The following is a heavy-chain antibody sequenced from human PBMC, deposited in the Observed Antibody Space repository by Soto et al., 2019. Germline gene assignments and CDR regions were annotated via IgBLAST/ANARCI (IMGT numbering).Heavy chain of an antibody. CDR2: IIPIFDIT. CDR1: GGTFRSYS. Sequence: QVQLVQAGAEVKKPGSSAKVSCKASGGTFRSYSISWVRQAPGQGLEWMGGIIPIFDITNYAQKFQGRVTITAAESTSTAYMELSSLGSDDTAVYYCARPDEGGYASNHHYYYALDVWGQGTTVTV. CDR3: ARPDEGGYASNHHYYYALDV. D-gene: IGHD3-16*01. J-gene: IGHJ6*02. V-gene: IGHV1-69*01.